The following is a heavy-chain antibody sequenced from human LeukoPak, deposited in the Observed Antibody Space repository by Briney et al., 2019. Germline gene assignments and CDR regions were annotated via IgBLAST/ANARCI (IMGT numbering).Heavy chain of an antibody. CDR3: ARGMRDSSGYYYDIDY. CDR1: GGTFSSYA. D-gene: IGHD3-22*01. J-gene: IGHJ4*02. Sequence: ASVKVSCKASGGTFSSYAIGWVRQAPGQGLEWMGRIIPILGIANYAQKFQGRVTITADKSTSTAYMELSSLRSEDTAVYYCARGMRDSSGYYYDIDYWGQGTLVTVSS. CDR2: IIPILGIA. V-gene: IGHV1-69*04.